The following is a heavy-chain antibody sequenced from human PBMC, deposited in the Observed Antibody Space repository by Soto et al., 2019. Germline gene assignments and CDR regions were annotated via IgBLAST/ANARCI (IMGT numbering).Heavy chain of an antibody. V-gene: IGHV3-23*01. Sequence: VGSLRLSCAASGFMFNNYAMSWVRQAPGKGLEWVSTVSVSGGTTYYADSLKGRFTISRDNSKKTVYLQMNRLRDDDTAIYYCVKGLYYYDSSGYRLFDYSGPGTLLTVSS. J-gene: IGHJ4*02. CDR2: VSVSGGTT. D-gene: IGHD3-22*01. CDR3: VKGLYYYDSSGYRLFDY. CDR1: GFMFNNYA.